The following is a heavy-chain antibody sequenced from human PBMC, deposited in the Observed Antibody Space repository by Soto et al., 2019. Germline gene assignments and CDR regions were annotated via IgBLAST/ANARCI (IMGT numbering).Heavy chain of an antibody. V-gene: IGHV3-30-3*01. CDR1: GFTFSSYA. CDR3: ARDRGNSYGYWYFDY. CDR2: ISYDGSNK. J-gene: IGHJ4*02. D-gene: IGHD5-18*01. Sequence: GGSXRLSCAASGFTFSSYAMHWVRQAPGKGLEWVAVISYDGSNKYYAGSVKGRFTISRDNSKNTLYLQMNSLRAEDTAVYYCARDRGNSYGYWYFDYWGQGTLVTVSS.